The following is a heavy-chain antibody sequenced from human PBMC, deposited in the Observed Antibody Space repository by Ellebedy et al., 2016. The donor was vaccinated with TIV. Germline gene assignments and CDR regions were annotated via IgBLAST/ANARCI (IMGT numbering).Heavy chain of an antibody. CDR1: RFSFSSYW. D-gene: IGHD1-26*01. Sequence: GGSLRLSCAASRFSFSSYWMSWVRQPPGKGLEWVANMRQDGGDKYYVDSVKGRFTISRDNAKSSLYLQMDSVRAEDTAVYYCATDGSYGDHLSPAHAFVMWGQGTMVAVSS. J-gene: IGHJ3*02. CDR3: ATDGSYGDHLSPAHAFVM. V-gene: IGHV3-7*01. CDR2: MRQDGGDK.